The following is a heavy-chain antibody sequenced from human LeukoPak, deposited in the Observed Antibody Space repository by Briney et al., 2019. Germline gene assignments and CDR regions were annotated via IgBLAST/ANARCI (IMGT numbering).Heavy chain of an antibody. CDR1: GGSISSDSYS. CDR2: ISHSGNT. CDR3: ARYSSTWPYGYFDF. J-gene: IGHJ2*01. Sequence: PSQTLSLTCAASGGSISSDSYSWSCMRQPPGKGLEWIGSISHSGNTYYNPSLKSRVTISVDKSKNQFSLKLTSVTAADTAVYYCARYSSTWPYGYFDFWGRGTLVTVSS. V-gene: IGHV4-30-2*01. D-gene: IGHD6-13*01.